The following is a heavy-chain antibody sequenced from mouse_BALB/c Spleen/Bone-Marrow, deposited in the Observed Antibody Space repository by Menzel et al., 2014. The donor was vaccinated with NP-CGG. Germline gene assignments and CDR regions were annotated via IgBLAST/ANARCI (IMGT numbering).Heavy chain of an antibody. J-gene: IGHJ4*01. CDR2: IDPANGNT. Sequence: SGAELVKPGASVKLSCTASGFNIKDTYMHWVKQRPEQGLEWIGRIDPANGNTKYDPKFQGKATITADTSSNTAYLRLSSLTSEDTAVYYGSSYAMDYWGQGTSVTVSS. CDR1: GFNIKDTY. V-gene: IGHV14-3*02. CDR3: SSYAMDY.